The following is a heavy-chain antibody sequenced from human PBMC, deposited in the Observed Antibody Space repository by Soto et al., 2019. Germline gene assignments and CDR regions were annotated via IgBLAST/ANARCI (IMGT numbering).Heavy chain of an antibody. D-gene: IGHD3-22*01. V-gene: IGHV4-59*08. CDR1: GSSISSYY. Sequence: SETLSLTCTVSGSSISSYYWSWIRQPPGKGLEWIGYIYYSGSTNYNPSLKSRVTISVDTSKNQFSLKLSSVTAADTAVYYCARHVDYYDSSGYYYNWFDPWGQETLVTVSS. J-gene: IGHJ5*02. CDR3: ARHVDYYDSSGYYYNWFDP. CDR2: IYYSGST.